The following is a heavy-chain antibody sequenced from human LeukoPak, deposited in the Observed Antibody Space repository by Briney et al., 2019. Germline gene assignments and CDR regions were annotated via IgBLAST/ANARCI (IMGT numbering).Heavy chain of an antibody. J-gene: IGHJ5*02. CDR2: MNPNSGYT. D-gene: IGHD6-13*01. Sequence: ASVKVSCKASGYTFTSYDINWVRQATGQGLEWMGWMNPNSGYTGYAQKFQGRVTFTRNTSISTAYMELSSLRSEDTAVYYCARAFAAAAGTFWFDPWGQGTLVTVSS. V-gene: IGHV1-8*01. CDR1: GYTFTSYD. CDR3: ARAFAAAAGTFWFDP.